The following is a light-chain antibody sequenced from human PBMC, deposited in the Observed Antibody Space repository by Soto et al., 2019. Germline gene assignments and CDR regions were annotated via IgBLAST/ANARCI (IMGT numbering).Light chain of an antibody. CDR3: SSYTTRNTEV. CDR2: DVT. J-gene: IGLJ1*01. CDR1: SSDVGAFNY. Sequence: QSVLNQPASVSGSPGQSISISCIGTSSDVGAFNYVSWYQHHPGKAPQLIIYDVTSRSSGVSNRFSASKSGNTASLTISGLQAEDEADYYCSSYTTRNTEVFGTGTKVTVL. V-gene: IGLV2-14*03.